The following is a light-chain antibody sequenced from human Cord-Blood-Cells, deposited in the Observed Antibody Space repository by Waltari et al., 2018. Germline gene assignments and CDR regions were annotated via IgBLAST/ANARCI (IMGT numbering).Light chain of an antibody. Sequence: QAVVTQEPSLTVSPGGTVTLTCGSSTGAVTSGHYPYWFQQKPGQAPRTLIYDTSNKHSLTPARVSCSRLGGKAALTLSGAQPEYWAEYYCLLSYSGALVFGGGTKLTVL. J-gene: IGLJ3*02. V-gene: IGLV7-46*01. CDR1: TGAVTSGHY. CDR3: LLSYSGALV. CDR2: DTS.